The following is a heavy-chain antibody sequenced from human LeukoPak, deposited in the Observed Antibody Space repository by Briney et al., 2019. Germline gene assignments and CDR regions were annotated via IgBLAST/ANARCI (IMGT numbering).Heavy chain of an antibody. D-gene: IGHD6-19*01. V-gene: IGHV3-23*01. Sequence: GGSLRLSCAASGFTFSSYAMSWVRQAPGKGLEWVSAISGSGGSTYYADSVKGRFTISRDNSKNTLFLQMSSLRAEDTAVYYCAKAPDVAVAGTNFQHWGQGTLVTVSS. J-gene: IGHJ1*01. CDR3: AKAPDVAVAGTNFQH. CDR2: ISGSGGST. CDR1: GFTFSSYA.